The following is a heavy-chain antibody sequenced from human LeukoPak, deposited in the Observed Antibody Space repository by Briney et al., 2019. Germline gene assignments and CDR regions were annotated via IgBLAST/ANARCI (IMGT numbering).Heavy chain of an antibody. CDR2: IDHTGTS. CDR1: GGSISSSSYY. D-gene: IGHD5-24*01. J-gene: IGHJ4*02. V-gene: IGHV4-39*07. CDR3: TRGRFSWQAPSAF. Sequence: SETLSPTCTVSGGSISSSSYYWGWIRQPPGKGLEWLGEIDHTGTSDYDPSLKSRITISLDISKKQLSLKLRYVTAADTALYFCTRGRFSWQAPSAFWGQGTLVSVSS.